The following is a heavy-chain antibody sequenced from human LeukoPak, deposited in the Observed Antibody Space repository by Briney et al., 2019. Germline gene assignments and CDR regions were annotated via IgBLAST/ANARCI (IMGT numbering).Heavy chain of an antibody. CDR1: GFTFSNYD. J-gene: IGHJ4*02. D-gene: IGHD6-25*01. V-gene: IGHV3-69-1*01. CDR3: ARGYSTGFDY. CDR2: ISSSSYI. Sequence: GGSLRLSCAASGFTFSNYDMNWVRQAPGKGLEWVSSISSSSYIYYADSVKGRFTISRDNAKNSLYLQMNSLRAEDTAVYYCARGYSTGFDYWGQGTLVTVSS.